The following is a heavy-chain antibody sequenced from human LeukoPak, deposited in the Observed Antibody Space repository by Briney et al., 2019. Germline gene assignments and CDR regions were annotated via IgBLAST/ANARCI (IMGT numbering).Heavy chain of an antibody. Sequence: GGSLRLSCAASGFTFSSYAMSWVRQAPGKGLEWVSAISGSGGSTYYADSVKGRFTISRDNSKNTLYLRMNSLRAEDTAVYYCAKDREMATITAFDYWGQGTLVTVSS. V-gene: IGHV3-23*01. CDR1: GFTFSSYA. J-gene: IGHJ4*02. CDR3: AKDREMATITAFDY. CDR2: ISGSGGST. D-gene: IGHD5-24*01.